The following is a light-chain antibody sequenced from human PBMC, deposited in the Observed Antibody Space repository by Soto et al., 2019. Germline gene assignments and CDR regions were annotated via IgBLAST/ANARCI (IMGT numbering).Light chain of an antibody. CDR3: SSYTSVSTVV. CDR1: SSDIGAYDY. Sequence: QSALTQPASVSGSPGQSITISCTGTSSDIGAYDYVSWYQQRPDKAPKLMIHNVNNRPSGVSDRFSGSKSGNTASLTISGLQAEDEADYYCSSYTSVSTVVFGGGTKVTVL. J-gene: IGLJ2*01. V-gene: IGLV2-14*01. CDR2: NVN.